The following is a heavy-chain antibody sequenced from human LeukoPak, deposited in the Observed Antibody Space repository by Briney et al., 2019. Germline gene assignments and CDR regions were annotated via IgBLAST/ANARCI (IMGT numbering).Heavy chain of an antibody. V-gene: IGHV3-74*01. CDR3: ATTRDSPSAFDI. CDR1: GFTFSSYW. J-gene: IGHJ3*02. D-gene: IGHD2-15*01. Sequence: QPGGSLRLSCAASGFTFSSYWMHWVRQAPGKGLVWVSRINSDGSSTSYADSVKGRFTISRDNAKNTLYLQMNSLRAEDTAVYYCATTRDSPSAFDIWGQGTMVTVSS. CDR2: INSDGSST.